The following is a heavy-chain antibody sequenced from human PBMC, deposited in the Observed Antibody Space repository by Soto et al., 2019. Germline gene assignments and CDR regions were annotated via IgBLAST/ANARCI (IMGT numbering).Heavy chain of an antibody. Sequence: GWSLRLSCAASGFTLSSDWMIWVRQDPGKGLEWVANIKQDGSEKYYVDSVKGRFTISRDNAKNSLYLQMNSLRAEDTAVYYCARGPYSSIYYFDYWGQGTLVTVSS. CDR2: IKQDGSEK. D-gene: IGHD6-13*01. J-gene: IGHJ4*02. CDR1: GFTLSSDW. CDR3: ARGPYSSIYYFDY. V-gene: IGHV3-7*03.